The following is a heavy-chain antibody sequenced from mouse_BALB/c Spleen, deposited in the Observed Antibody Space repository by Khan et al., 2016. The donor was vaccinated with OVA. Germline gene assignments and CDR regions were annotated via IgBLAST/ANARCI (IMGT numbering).Heavy chain of an antibody. CDR1: GYTFTSYW. D-gene: IGHD2-1*01. V-gene: IGHV1S132*01. Sequence: QVQLQQSGAELVKPGASVKLSCKTSGYTFTSYWIQWVKQRPGQGLGWIGEIFPGTGTTYYNEKFKGKATLTVDTSSSTAYMQLSSLTSEDSAVYFCARSYFGNYDFAYWGQGTLVTVSA. CDR2: IFPGTGTT. CDR3: ARSYFGNYDFAY. J-gene: IGHJ3*01.